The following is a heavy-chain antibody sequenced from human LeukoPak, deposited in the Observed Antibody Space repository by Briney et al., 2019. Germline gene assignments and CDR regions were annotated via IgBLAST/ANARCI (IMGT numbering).Heavy chain of an antibody. CDR1: RYTFTYCS. CDR3: ARPQTNLYSSSWYDAFDI. V-gene: IGHV1-68*01. D-gene: IGHD6-13*01. J-gene: IGHJ3*02. Sequence: GASVKVSCKASRYTFTYCSLHCLKLAPGQGLERMKWITLNNDNSKYLKEFQGRFSMTRDKSLKTVHMELSSLRSEDTAVYYCARPQTNLYSSSWYDAFDIWGQGTMVTVSS. CDR2: ITLNNDNS.